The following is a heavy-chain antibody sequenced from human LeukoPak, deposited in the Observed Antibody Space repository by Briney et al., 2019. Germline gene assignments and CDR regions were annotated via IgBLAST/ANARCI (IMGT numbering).Heavy chain of an antibody. V-gene: IGHV4-31*11. J-gene: IGHJ4*02. CDR2: IYYSGST. Sequence: PSETLSLTCAVSGGSISSGGYYWSWIRQHPGKGLEWIGYIYYSGSTYYNPSLKSRVTISVDTSKNQFSLKLSSVTAADTAVYYCARGWGDGYNYADYWGQGTLVTVSS. CDR1: GGSISSGGYY. D-gene: IGHD5-24*01. CDR3: ARGWGDGYNYADY.